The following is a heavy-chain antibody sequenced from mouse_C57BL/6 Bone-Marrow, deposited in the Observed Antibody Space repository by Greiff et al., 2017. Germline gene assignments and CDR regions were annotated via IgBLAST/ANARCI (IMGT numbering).Heavy chain of an antibody. Sequence: QVQLQQPGAELVKPGASVKMSCKASGYTFTSYWITWVKQRPGQGLEWLGDIYPESGSTNYNEKFKSKDTLTVDTSSSTASMQLSSLTSEDSAVYYCAKKSSYIDWYCEVWGTGPPVNVSS. CDR3: AKKSSYIDWYCEV. CDR2: IYPESGST. V-gene: IGHV1-55*01. CDR1: GYTFTSYW. D-gene: IGHD1-1*01. J-gene: IGHJ1*03.